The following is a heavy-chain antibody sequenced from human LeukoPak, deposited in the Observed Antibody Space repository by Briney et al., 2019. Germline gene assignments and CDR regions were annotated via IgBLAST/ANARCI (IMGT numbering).Heavy chain of an antibody. V-gene: IGHV4-59*01. Sequence: SETLSLTYTVSGGSISSYYWSWIRQPPGKGLEWIGYIYYSGGTNYNPSLKSRVTISVDTSKNQFSLKLSSVTAADTAVYYCARDRLSSSWTALDYWGQGTLVTVSS. D-gene: IGHD6-13*01. J-gene: IGHJ4*02. CDR2: IYYSGGT. CDR3: ARDRLSSSWTALDY. CDR1: GGSISSYY.